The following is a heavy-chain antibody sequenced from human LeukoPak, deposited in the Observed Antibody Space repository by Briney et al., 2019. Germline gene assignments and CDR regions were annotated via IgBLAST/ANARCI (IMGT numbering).Heavy chain of an antibody. CDR1: GFTFSSYS. CDR2: ISSSSSYI. D-gene: IGHD3-16*01. Sequence: GGSLRLSCAASGFTFSSYSTDWVRQAPGKGLEWVSSISSSSSYIYYADSVKGRFTISRDNAKNSLYLQMNSLRAEDTAVYYCARDGGGRQPIDYWGQGTLVTVSS. V-gene: IGHV3-21*01. CDR3: ARDGGGRQPIDY. J-gene: IGHJ4*02.